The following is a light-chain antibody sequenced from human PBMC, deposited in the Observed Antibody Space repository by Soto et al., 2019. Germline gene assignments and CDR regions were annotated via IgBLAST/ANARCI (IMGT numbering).Light chain of an antibody. Sequence: QSVLTQPASVSGSPGQSITISCTGTSSDVGGYIYVSWYKQHPGKAPKLMIYDVTDRPSGVSNRFSGSRSGNTASLTISGLQAEDEADYYCSSYTTSGTLVFGSGTKVTVL. J-gene: IGLJ1*01. V-gene: IGLV2-14*01. CDR2: DVT. CDR1: SSDVGGYIY. CDR3: SSYTTSGTLV.